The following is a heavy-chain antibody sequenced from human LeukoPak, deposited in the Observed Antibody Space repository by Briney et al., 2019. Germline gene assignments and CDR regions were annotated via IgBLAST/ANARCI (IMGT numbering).Heavy chain of an antibody. CDR2: ISENSYYT. J-gene: IGHJ4*02. V-gene: IGHV3-23*01. CDR3: ARDHGYYDSSGYVDY. CDR1: GFTFSIST. D-gene: IGHD3-22*01. Sequence: SGGSLRLSCAASGFTFSISTMSWVRQAPGKGLEWVSVISENSYYTYYADSVKGRFTISRDNSKNTLYLQMSSLRAEDTAIYYCARDHGYYDSSGYVDYWGQGTLVTVSS.